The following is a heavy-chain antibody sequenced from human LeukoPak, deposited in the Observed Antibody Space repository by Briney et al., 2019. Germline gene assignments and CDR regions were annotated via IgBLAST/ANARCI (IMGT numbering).Heavy chain of an antibody. J-gene: IGHJ4*02. CDR3: ARDQEGFDY. Sequence: ASVKVSCKASGYTFTSNYIHWVRQAPGQGLEWMGMIYPRDGSTSYAQKFQGRVTVTRDTSTCTVHMELSGLRSEDTAVYYCARDQEGFDYWGQGTLVTVSS. CDR1: GYTFTSNY. CDR2: IYPRDGST. V-gene: IGHV1-46*01.